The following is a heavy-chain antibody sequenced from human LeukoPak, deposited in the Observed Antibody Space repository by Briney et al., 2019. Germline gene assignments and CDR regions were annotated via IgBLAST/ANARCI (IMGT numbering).Heavy chain of an antibody. J-gene: IGHJ5*02. CDR1: GFTFDDYA. CDR2: ISWNSGSI. D-gene: IGHD5-12*01. V-gene: IGHV3-9*01. CDR3: STTGGYDRQSWFDP. Sequence: SLRLSCAASGFTFDDYAMHWVRQAPGKGLEWVSGISWNSGSIGYADSVKGRFTISRDNSKNTLYLQMNSLRAEDTAVYYCSTTGGYDRQSWFDPWGQGTLVTVSS.